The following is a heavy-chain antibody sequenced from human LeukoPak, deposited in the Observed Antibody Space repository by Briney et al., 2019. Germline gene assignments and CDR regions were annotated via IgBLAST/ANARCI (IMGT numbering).Heavy chain of an antibody. CDR1: GFTFSSYG. J-gene: IGHJ4*02. Sequence: GGSLRLSCAASGFTFSSYGMHWVRQAPGKGLEWVAFIRYDGSNKYYADSVKGRFTISRDNSKNTLYLQMNSLRAEDTAVYYCARHLPNLGGDYARPIQPFDYWGQGTLVTVSS. CDR2: IRYDGSNK. V-gene: IGHV3-30*02. CDR3: ARHLPNLGGDYARPIQPFDY. D-gene: IGHD4-17*01.